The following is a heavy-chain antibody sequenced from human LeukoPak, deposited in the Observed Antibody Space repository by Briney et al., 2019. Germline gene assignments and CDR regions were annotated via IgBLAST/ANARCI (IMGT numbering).Heavy chain of an antibody. CDR2: IIPIFGTA. V-gene: IGHV1-69*05. J-gene: IGHJ6*03. CDR3: AKTRSYYYYMDV. CDR1: GGTFSSYA. Sequence: SVKVSCKASGGTFSSYAISWVRQAPGQGLEWMGGIIPIFGTANYAQKFQGRVTMTTDTFASTAYMELRSLRSDDTAVYYCAKTRSYYYYMDVWGKGTTVTVSS.